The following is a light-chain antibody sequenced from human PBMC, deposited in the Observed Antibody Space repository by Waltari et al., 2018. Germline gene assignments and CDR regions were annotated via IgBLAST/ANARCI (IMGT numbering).Light chain of an antibody. V-gene: IGKV3-20*01. CDR3: QQYGSSTWT. CDR2: GAS. CDR1: QSVTTSS. J-gene: IGKJ1*01. Sequence: ELVLTQSPGTLSLSPGARATLSCRASQSVTTSSLAWYQQKPGQAPRLLIYGASSRATDIPDRFGGSGSGRDFTLTISRLEPEDFAVYYCQQYGSSTWTFGQGTKVEVK.